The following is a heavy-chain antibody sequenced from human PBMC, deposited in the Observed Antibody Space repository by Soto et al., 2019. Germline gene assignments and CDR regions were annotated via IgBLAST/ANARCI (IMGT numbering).Heavy chain of an antibody. J-gene: IGHJ5*02. CDR1: GFTFSSYA. CDR3: AKDLAGNWNWSWFDP. CDR2: ISGSGGST. Sequence: EVQLLESGGGLVQPGGSLRLSCAASGFTFSSYAMSWVRQAPGKGLEWVSAISGSGGSTYYADSVKGRFAISRDNSKNTLYLQMNSLRAEDTAVYYCAKDLAGNWNWSWFDPWGQGTLVTVSS. D-gene: IGHD1-7*01. V-gene: IGHV3-23*01.